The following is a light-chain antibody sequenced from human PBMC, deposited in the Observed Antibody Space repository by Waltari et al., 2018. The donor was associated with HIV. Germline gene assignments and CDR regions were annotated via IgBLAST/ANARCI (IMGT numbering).Light chain of an antibody. Sequence: NFMLTQPHSVSGSPGKTVIFSCTRSSGSIDSNYVQWYQQRPGSAPIILIYEDTERPSGVSERFSASIDSSSNSASLTISGLKTEDEADYYCQSSDSIIAVFGGGTKLTVL. J-gene: IGLJ3*02. CDR2: EDT. CDR3: QSSDSIIAV. V-gene: IGLV6-57*03. CDR1: SGSIDSNY.